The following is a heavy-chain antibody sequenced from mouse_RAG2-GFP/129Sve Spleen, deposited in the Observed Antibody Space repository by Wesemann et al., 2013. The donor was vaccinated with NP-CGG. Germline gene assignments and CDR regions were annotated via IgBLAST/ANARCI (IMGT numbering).Heavy chain of an antibody. CDR3: AGRFDY. V-gene: IGHV1-9*01. CDR2: ILPGSGST. Sequence: QVQLQQSGAELMKPGGASVKISCKATGYTFSSYWIEWVKQRPGHGLEWIGEILPGSGSTNYNEKFKGKATFTADTSSNTAYMQLSSLTSEDSAVYYCAGRFDYWGQGTTLTVSS. CDR1: GYTFSSYW. J-gene: IGHJ2*01.